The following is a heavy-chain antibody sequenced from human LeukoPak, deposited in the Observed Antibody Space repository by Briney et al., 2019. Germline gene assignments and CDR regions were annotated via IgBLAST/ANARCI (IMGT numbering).Heavy chain of an antibody. J-gene: IGHJ4*02. D-gene: IGHD6-6*01. V-gene: IGHV4-39*07. Sequence: SETLSLTCTVSGGSIRTSRYYWGWIRQPPGKGLEWIGSIYNSGNTNYNPSLKSRVTISVDTSKNQFSLKLSSVTAADTAVYYCARGQQLVHYWGQGTLVTVSS. CDR3: ARGQQLVHY. CDR1: GGSIRTSRYY. CDR2: IYNSGNT.